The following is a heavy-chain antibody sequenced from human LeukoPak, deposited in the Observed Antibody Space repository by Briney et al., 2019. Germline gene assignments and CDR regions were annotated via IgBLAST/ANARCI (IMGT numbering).Heavy chain of an antibody. CDR2: IYTSGST. D-gene: IGHD2-2*01. J-gene: IGHJ6*03. Sequence: SETLSLTCTVSGGSISSYYWSWIRQPAGKGLEWIGRIYTSGSTNYNPSLKSRVTMSVDTSKDQFSLKLSSVTAADTAVYYCARDVGPAAIELDYYYYMDVWGKGTTVTVSS. CDR3: ARDVGPAAIELDYYYYMDV. CDR1: GGSISSYY. V-gene: IGHV4-4*07.